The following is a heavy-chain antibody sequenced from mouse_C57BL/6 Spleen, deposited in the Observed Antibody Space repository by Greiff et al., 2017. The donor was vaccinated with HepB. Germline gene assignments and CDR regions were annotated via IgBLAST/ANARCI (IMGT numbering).Heavy chain of an antibody. CDR2: ISYDGSN. Sequence: EVKLMESGPGLVKPSQSLSLTCSVTGYSITSGYYWNWIRQFPGNKLEWMGYISYDGSNNYNPSLKNRISITRDTSKNQFFLKLNSVTTEDTATYYCAREAVVWYFDVWGTGTTVTVSS. CDR3: AREAVVWYFDV. CDR1: GYSITSGYY. D-gene: IGHD1-1*01. J-gene: IGHJ1*03. V-gene: IGHV3-6*01.